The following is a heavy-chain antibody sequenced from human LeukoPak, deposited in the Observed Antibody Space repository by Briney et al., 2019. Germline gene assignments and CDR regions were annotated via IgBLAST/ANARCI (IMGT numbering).Heavy chain of an antibody. Sequence: PGGSLRLSCAASGFTFSTYWIHWVRQAPGKGLVWVSHINGDGSSTSCADSVKGRFAISRNNAKNTLYLQMNSLRAEDTAVYYCARTMTGAFFDYWGQGALVTVPS. CDR2: INGDGSST. CDR1: GFTFSTYW. D-gene: IGHD3-9*01. V-gene: IGHV3-74*01. CDR3: ARTMTGAFFDY. J-gene: IGHJ4*02.